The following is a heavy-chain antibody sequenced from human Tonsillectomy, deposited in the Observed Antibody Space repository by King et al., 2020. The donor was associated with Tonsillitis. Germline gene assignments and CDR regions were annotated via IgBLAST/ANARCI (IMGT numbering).Heavy chain of an antibody. CDR2: IYTSGNT. J-gene: IGHJ4*02. Sequence: VQLQESGPGLVKPSETLSLTCTVSGGSISSYYWSWIRQPAGKGLEWIGRIYTSGNTNYNPSLKSRVTMSVDTSKNQFSLNLTSLTAADTAVYYCARGTRELRFFDFWGQGTLVTVSS. V-gene: IGHV4-4*07. D-gene: IGHD1-7*01. CDR1: GGSISSYY. CDR3: ARGTRELRFFDF.